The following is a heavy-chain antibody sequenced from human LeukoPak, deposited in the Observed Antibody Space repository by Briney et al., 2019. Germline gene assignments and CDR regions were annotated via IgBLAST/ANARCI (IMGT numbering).Heavy chain of an antibody. J-gene: IGHJ6*03. CDR3: ARYEGGWNYLGQHYHYMDV. CDR2: MNPNSGNT. Sequence: ASVKVSCKASGYTFTSYDINWVRQATGQGLEWMGWMNPNSGNTGYAQKFQGRVTMTRNTSISTAYMELSSLRSEDTAVYYCARYEGGWNYLGQHYHYMDVWGKGTTVIVSS. D-gene: IGHD3-10*01. V-gene: IGHV1-8*01. CDR1: GYTFTSYD.